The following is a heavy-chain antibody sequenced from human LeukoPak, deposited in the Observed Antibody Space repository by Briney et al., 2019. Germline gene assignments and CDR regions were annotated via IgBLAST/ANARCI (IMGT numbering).Heavy chain of an antibody. D-gene: IGHD3-22*01. J-gene: IGHJ5*02. Sequence: ASVKVSCKASGGTFSSYAISWVRQVPGQGLEWMGRIIPILGIANYAQKFQGRVTITADKSTSTAYMELSSLRSEDTAVYYCARSNDSSGYYYGGWFDPWGQGTLVTVSS. CDR2: IIPILGIA. CDR3: ARSNDSSGYYYGGWFDP. CDR1: GGTFSSYA. V-gene: IGHV1-69*04.